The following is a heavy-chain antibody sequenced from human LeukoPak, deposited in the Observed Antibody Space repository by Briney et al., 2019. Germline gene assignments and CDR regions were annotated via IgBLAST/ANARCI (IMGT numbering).Heavy chain of an antibody. CDR3: AITDDYGGISLADY. J-gene: IGHJ4*02. D-gene: IGHD4-23*01. CDR2: MNPNSGNT. CDR1: GYTFTSYD. V-gene: IGHV1-8*01. Sequence: ASVKVSCKASGYTFTSYDINWVRQATGQGLEWMGWMNPNSGNTGYAQKFQGRVTMTRNTSISTAHMELSSLRSEDTAVYYCAITDDYGGISLADYWGQGTLVTVSS.